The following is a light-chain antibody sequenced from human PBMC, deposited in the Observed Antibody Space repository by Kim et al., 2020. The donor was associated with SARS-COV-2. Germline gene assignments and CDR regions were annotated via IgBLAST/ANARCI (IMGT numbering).Light chain of an antibody. CDR3: QHRSNWLT. Sequence: EIVLTQSPATLSLSPGERATLFCRASQSVSSYLAWYQHKPGQAPRLLIYDASNRATGIPARFSGSGSGTDFTLTISSLEPEDFAVYYCQHRSNWLTFGGGTKVDIK. CDR2: DAS. V-gene: IGKV3-11*01. J-gene: IGKJ4*01. CDR1: QSVSSY.